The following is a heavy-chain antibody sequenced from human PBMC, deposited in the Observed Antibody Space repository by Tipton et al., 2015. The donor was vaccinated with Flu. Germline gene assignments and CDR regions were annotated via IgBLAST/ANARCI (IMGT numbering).Heavy chain of an antibody. CDR1: GFSFTDYW. CDR2: MSPGDSDSDT. J-gene: IGHJ6*02. Sequence: QLVQSGTEVKKPGESLKISCKGSGFSFTDYWIGWVRQMPGKGLEWRGVMSPGDSDSDTTYSPSFQGQVTISVDKSINTACLQWSSLKASDTAMYYWARRDPYYYYCGMDVCGQATTVTVSS. CDR3: ARRDPYYYYCGMDV. V-gene: IGHV5-51*03.